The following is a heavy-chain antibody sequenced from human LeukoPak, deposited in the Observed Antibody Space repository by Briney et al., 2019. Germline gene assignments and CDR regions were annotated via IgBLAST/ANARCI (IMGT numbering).Heavy chain of an antibody. J-gene: IGHJ3*02. V-gene: IGHV4-4*07. CDR3: ARGMTFYYDSRGYYGALDI. Sequence: PSETLSLICTVSGDSMSNYYWSWIRQPAGKGLEWIGRIYTSGTTAHNPSLKSRVTMSMDKSKDQFSLKVTSVAAADTAIYYCARGMTFYYDSRGYYGALDIWGQGTMVTVSS. CDR1: GDSMSNYY. CDR2: IYTSGTT. D-gene: IGHD3-22*01.